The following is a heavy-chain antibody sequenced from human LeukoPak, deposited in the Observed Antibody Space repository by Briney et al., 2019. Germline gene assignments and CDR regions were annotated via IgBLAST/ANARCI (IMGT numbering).Heavy chain of an antibody. Sequence: GGSLRLSCAASGFTFSRYAMSWVRQAPGKGLEWVSAISGSGGSTYYADSVKGRFTISRDNSKNTLYLQMNSLRAEDTAVYYCAKSDGYCSSTSCYLFDYWGQGTLVTVSS. J-gene: IGHJ4*02. CDR2: ISGSGGST. D-gene: IGHD2-2*01. CDR3: AKSDGYCSSTSCYLFDY. CDR1: GFTFSRYA. V-gene: IGHV3-23*01.